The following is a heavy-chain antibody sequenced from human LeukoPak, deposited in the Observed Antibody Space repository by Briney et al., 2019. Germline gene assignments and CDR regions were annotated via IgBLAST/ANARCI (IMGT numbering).Heavy chain of an antibody. J-gene: IGHJ2*01. Sequence: PSETLSLTCTVSGGSISSSSYYWGWIRQPPGKGLEWIGSIYYSGSTYYNPSLKSRVTISVDTSKNQFSLKLSSVTAADTAVYYCARDEGDMIVVADPRHWYFDLWGRGTLVTVSS. CDR3: ARDEGDMIVVADPRHWYFDL. CDR1: GGSISSSSYY. V-gene: IGHV4-39*02. D-gene: IGHD3-22*01. CDR2: IYYSGST.